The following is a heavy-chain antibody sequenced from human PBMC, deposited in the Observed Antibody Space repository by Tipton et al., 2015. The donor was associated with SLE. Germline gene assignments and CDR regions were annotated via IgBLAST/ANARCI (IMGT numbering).Heavy chain of an antibody. CDR2: ICYDGNT. CDR1: GASISTSGYC. D-gene: IGHD2-8*01. Sequence: TLSLTCTVSGASISTSGYCWSWIRQPPGKGLEWIGSICYDGNTNYNPSLKSRVTISIDTSKNQFSLRVSSVTVADTAVYYCARDGFCRDGVCYRNWFDTWGQGALVTVSS. CDR3: ARDGFCRDGVCYRNWFDT. J-gene: IGHJ5*01. V-gene: IGHV4-39*07.